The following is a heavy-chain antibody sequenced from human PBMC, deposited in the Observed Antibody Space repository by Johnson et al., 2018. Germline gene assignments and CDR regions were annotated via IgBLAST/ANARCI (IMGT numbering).Heavy chain of an antibody. CDR2: IRSKAYGGTT. D-gene: IGHD2/OR15-2a*01. Sequence: EVQLLESGGGLVQPGRSLRLSCTASGFTFGDYAMSWFRQAPGKGLEWVGFIRSKAYGGTTEYAASVKGRFTISRDDSKSIAYLQMNSLKTEDTAVYYCTRAKSNPYYFDALDIWGQGTMVTVAS. V-gene: IGHV3-49*03. J-gene: IGHJ3*02. CDR1: GFTFGDYA. CDR3: TRAKSNPYYFDALDI.